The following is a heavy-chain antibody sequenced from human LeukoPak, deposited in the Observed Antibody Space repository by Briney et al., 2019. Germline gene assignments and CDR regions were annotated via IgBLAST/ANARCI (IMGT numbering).Heavy chain of an antibody. CDR3: AREDGIVGATCYDY. V-gene: IGHV3-21*01. CDR1: GFTFTSYS. J-gene: IGHJ4*02. CDR2: INSSSSYI. D-gene: IGHD1-26*01. Sequence: GGSLRLSCAASGFTFTSYSMNCVRQAPEKGREWVSSINSSSSYIYYAASVKGRFTISRDNAKNSLYLQMNSLRAEDTAVEYCAREDGIVGATCYDYWGQGTLVTVSS.